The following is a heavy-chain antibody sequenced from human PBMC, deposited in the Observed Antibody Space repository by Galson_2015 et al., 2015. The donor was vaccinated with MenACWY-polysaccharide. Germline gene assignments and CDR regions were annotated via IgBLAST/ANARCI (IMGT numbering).Heavy chain of an antibody. CDR1: GFGFSAYA. J-gene: IGHJ4*02. CDR3: ARISLQSRNFDF. CDR2: ITGSGSHA. Sequence: SLRLSCAASGFGFSAYAMGWVRHIPGKGLEWVSSITGSGSHAFYADSVRGRFTMSKDNSKNMLFLQMDTLRAEDTAVYHCARISLQSRNFDFWGQGPLVTVSS. V-gene: IGHV3-23*01.